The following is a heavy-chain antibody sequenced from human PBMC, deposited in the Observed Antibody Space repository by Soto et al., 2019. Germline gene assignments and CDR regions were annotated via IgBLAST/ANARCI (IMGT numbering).Heavy chain of an antibody. CDR1: GGSISSAGHY. V-gene: IGHV4-31*03. CDR2: IFYSGST. Sequence: QVQLQESGPGLVKPSQTLSLTCSVSGGSISSAGHYWSWIRQHTGKGLEWIGYIFYSGSTYYNPSLSGRVIITVDGSKNQFSLYLNSVTAADTAVYYCGREDHADSYYKLDVWGSGTTVTVSS. CDR3: GREDHADSYYKLDV. J-gene: IGHJ6*03.